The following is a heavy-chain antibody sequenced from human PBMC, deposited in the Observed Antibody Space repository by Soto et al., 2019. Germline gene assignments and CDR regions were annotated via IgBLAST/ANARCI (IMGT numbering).Heavy chain of an antibody. V-gene: IGHV4-61*08. CDR3: ARAYCSGGSCDHFDY. D-gene: IGHD2-15*01. CDR1: GGSISSGGYY. CDR2: IYYSGST. Sequence: SETLSLTCTVSGGSISSGGYYWSWIRQPPGKGLEWIGYIYYSGSTNYNPSLKSRVTISVDTSKNQFSLKLSSVTAADTAVYYCARAYCSGGSCDHFDYWGQGTLVTVSS. J-gene: IGHJ4*02.